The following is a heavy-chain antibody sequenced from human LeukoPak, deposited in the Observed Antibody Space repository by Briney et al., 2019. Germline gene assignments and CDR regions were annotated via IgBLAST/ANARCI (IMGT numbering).Heavy chain of an antibody. V-gene: IGHV3-23*01. CDR1: GFTLSSNA. D-gene: IGHD3-10*01. CDR3: AKSLRSGEFD. CDR2: ISGSGGST. J-gene: IGHJ4*02. Sequence: GGSLGLSCAAPGFTLSSNALSWFRKVPGKGLEWVSAISGSGGSTYYADSVKGRFTISRDNSKNTLYLQMNSLRAEDTAVYYCAKSLRSGEFDWGQGTLVTVSS.